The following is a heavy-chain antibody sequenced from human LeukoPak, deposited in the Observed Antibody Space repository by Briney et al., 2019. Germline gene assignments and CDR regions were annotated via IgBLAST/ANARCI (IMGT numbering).Heavy chain of an antibody. J-gene: IGHJ4*02. Sequence: GASVKVSCKASGYTFTSYGISWVRQAPGQGLEWMGWISAYNGNTNYAQKLQGRVTMTTDTSTSTAYMELRSLRSDDTAVYYCARDPPTELRFLEWLLAFDYWGQGTLVTASS. CDR3: ARDPPTELRFLEWLLAFDY. CDR2: ISAYNGNT. CDR1: GYTFTSYG. V-gene: IGHV1-18*01. D-gene: IGHD3-3*01.